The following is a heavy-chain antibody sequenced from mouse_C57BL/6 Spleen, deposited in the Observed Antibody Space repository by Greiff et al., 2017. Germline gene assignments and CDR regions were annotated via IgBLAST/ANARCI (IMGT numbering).Heavy chain of an antibody. V-gene: IGHV1-64*01. CDR3: ARGGGNYHYYAMDY. J-gene: IGHJ4*01. D-gene: IGHD2-1*01. CDR1: GYTFTSYW. Sequence: VQLQQPGAELVKPGASVKLSCKASGYTFTSYWMHWVKQRPGQGLEWIGMIHPNSGSTNYNEKFKSKATLTVDKSSSTAYMQLSSLTSEDSAVYYCARGGGNYHYYAMDYWGQGTSVTVSS. CDR2: IHPNSGST.